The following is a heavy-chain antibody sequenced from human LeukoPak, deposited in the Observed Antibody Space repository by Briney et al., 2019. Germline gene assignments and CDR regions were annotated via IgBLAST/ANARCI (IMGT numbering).Heavy chain of an antibody. Sequence: GGSLRLSCAASGFTFSSYGMHWVRQAPGKGLEWVAVISYDGSNKYYADSVKGRFTISRDNSKNTLYLQMNSLRAEDTAVYYCAKGPYDSNWFDPWGQGTLVTVSS. D-gene: IGHD3-3*01. V-gene: IGHV3-30*18. CDR3: AKGPYDSNWFDP. CDR1: GFTFSSYG. CDR2: ISYDGSNK. J-gene: IGHJ5*02.